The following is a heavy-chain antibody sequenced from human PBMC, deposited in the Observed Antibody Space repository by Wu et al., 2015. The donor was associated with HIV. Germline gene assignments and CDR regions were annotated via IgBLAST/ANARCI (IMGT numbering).Heavy chain of an antibody. V-gene: IGHV1-18*01. CDR3: ARERYFYVSGNYWSDYYFDI. Sequence: QVQLVQSGAEVKKPGASVKVSCKTSGYRFSRYGITWVRQAPGQGLEWVGRINTANRKTTYAQRFQDRVSMTTDTSTTTAYMEVRSLTSDDTAVYYCARERYFYVSGNYWSDYYFDIWGQGTLITVSS. J-gene: IGHJ4*02. CDR1: GYRFSRYG. CDR2: INTANRKT. D-gene: IGHD3-10*01.